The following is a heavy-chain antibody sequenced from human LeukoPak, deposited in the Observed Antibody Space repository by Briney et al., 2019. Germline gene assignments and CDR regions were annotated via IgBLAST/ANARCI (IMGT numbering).Heavy chain of an antibody. D-gene: IGHD4-17*01. Sequence: SETLSLTCTVSGGSIRNYYWSWIRQPAGKGLEWIGYLYNSGSTTYNPSLQSRVTISLDTSKTQFSLKLSSVTAADTAVYYCARDGPTAHDAFDIWGQGTMVTVSS. CDR3: ARDGPTAHDAFDI. CDR2: LYNSGST. J-gene: IGHJ3*02. V-gene: IGHV4-59*01. CDR1: GGSIRNYY.